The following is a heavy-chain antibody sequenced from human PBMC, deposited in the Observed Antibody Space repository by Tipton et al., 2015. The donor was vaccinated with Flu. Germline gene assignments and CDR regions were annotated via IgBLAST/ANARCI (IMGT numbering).Heavy chain of an antibody. CDR3: ARGGVLYYYAY. CDR1: GGSISTSTYY. CDR2: IYYGGST. V-gene: IGHV4-39*07. D-gene: IGHD3-10*01. Sequence: TLSLTCTVSGGSISTSTYYWGWVRQPPGEGLEWIGSIYYGGSTYYNPSLKSRVTISVDTSKNQFSLNLNSVTAADTAVYYCARGGVLYYYAYWGQGTLVTVSS. J-gene: IGHJ4*02.